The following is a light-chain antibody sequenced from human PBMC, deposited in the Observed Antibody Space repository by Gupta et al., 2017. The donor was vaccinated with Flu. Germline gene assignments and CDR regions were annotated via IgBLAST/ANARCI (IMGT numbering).Light chain of an antibody. J-gene: IGLJ1*01. CDR1: SSDAGGYNY. CDR2: DVS. V-gene: IGLV2-14*01. Sequence: QSALTQPASVSGSPGQSITISCTGTSSDAGGYNYVSCYQQHPGKAPKLMIYDVSNRPSGVSNRFSCSKSGNTASLTISGLEAEDEADDYCSSYTSSSTSEVFGTGTKVTVL. CDR3: SSYTSSSTSEV.